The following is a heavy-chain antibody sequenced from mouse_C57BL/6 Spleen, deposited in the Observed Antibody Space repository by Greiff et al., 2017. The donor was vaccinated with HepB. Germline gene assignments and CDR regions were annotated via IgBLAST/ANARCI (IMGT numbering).Heavy chain of an antibody. CDR1: GFTFSDYG. Sequence: DVMLVESGGGLVKPGGSLKLSCAASGFTFSDYGMHWVRQAPEKGLEWVAYISSGSSTIYYADTVKGRFTISRDNAKNTLFLQMTSLRSEDTAMYYCARVQYDYDLGFAYWGQGTLVTVSA. V-gene: IGHV5-17*01. J-gene: IGHJ3*01. D-gene: IGHD2-4*01. CDR3: ARVQYDYDLGFAY. CDR2: ISSGSSTI.